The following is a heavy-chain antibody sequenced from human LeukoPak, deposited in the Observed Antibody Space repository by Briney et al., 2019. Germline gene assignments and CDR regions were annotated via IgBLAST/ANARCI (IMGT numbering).Heavy chain of an antibody. CDR2: ISSSSTSM. V-gene: IGHV3-21*04. J-gene: IGHJ4*02. CDR3: ARGLRAYYFDGSGHFDY. CDR1: GFTFSSYS. Sequence: GGSLRLSCAASGFTFSSYSMNWVRQAPGKGLEWVSSISSSSTSMYYADSVRGRFTISRDNAKNSLYLQMNSLRAEDTAVYYCARGLRAYYFDGSGHFDYWGQGTLITVSS. D-gene: IGHD3-22*01.